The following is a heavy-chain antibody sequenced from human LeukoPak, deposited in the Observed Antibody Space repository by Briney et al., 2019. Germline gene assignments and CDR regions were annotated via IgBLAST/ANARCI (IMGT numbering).Heavy chain of an antibody. CDR2: ISYDGSNK. Sequence: PGRSLRLSCAASGFTFSSYGMHWVRQAPGKGLEWVAVISYDGSNKYYADSVKGRFTISRDNSKNTLYLQMNSLRAEDTAVYYCAKAVDSSGWWDAFDIWGQGTMVTVSS. J-gene: IGHJ3*02. V-gene: IGHV3-30*18. CDR3: AKAVDSSGWWDAFDI. D-gene: IGHD6-19*01. CDR1: GFTFSSYG.